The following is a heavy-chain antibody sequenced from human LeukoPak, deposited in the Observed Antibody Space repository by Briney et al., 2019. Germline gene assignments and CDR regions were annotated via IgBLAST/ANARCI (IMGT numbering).Heavy chain of an antibody. CDR3: ARARGYSYGLDY. Sequence: GSLRLSCAASGFTFDDYAMHWVRQAPGKGLEWVAVISYDGSNKYYADSVKGRFTISRDNSKNTLYLQMNSLRAEDTAVYYCARARGYSYGLDYWGQGTLVTVSS. CDR1: GFTFDDYA. J-gene: IGHJ4*02. CDR2: ISYDGSNK. V-gene: IGHV3-30*04. D-gene: IGHD5-18*01.